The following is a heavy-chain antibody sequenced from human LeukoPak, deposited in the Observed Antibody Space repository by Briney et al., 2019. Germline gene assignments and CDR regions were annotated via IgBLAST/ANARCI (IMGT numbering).Heavy chain of an antibody. CDR1: GGSIGSYY. J-gene: IGHJ4*02. V-gene: IGHV4-59*01. CDR2: IYYSGST. D-gene: IGHD6-13*01. Sequence: SETLSLTCTVSGGSIGSYYWSWIRQPPGKGLEWIGYIYYSGSTNYNPSLKSRVTISVDTSKNQFSLKLSSVTAADTAVYYCARVGTIAAAGTVDYWGQGTLVTVSS. CDR3: ARVGTIAAAGTVDY.